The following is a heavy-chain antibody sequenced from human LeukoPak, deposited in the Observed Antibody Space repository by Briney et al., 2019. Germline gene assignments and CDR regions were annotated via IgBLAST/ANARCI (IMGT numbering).Heavy chain of an antibody. Sequence: GGSLRLSCAASGFTFSSYAMHWVRQAPGKGLEWVAFIRYDGSNKYYADSVKGRFTISRDNSKNTLYLQMNSLRAEDTAVYYCAKVTYYYGSGKSPGNYYYYYMDVWGKGTTVTISS. V-gene: IGHV3-30*02. CDR1: GFTFSSYA. D-gene: IGHD3-10*01. CDR2: IRYDGSNK. J-gene: IGHJ6*03. CDR3: AKVTYYYGSGKSPGNYYYYYMDV.